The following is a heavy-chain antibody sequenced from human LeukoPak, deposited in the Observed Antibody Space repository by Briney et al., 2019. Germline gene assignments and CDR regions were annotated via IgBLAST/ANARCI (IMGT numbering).Heavy chain of an antibody. D-gene: IGHD2-21*02. V-gene: IGHV1-2*04. CDR1: GYTFTGYY. CDR2: INPNSGGT. CDR3: ARVTASSPINWFDP. Sequence: ASVKVSCKASGYTFTGYYMHWVRQAPGQGLEWMGWINPNSGGTNYAQKFQGWVTMTRDTSISTAYMELSSLRSEDTAVYYCARVTASSPINWFDPWGQGTLVTVSS. J-gene: IGHJ5*02.